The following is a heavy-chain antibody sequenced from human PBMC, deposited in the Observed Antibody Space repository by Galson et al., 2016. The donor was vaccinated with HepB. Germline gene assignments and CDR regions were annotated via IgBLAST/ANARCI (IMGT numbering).Heavy chain of an antibody. CDR1: GLDFRRYW. CDR2: INADGTAT. CDR3: TRETRWYFDL. V-gene: IGHV3-74*01. J-gene: IGHJ2*01. Sequence: SLRLSCAASGLDFRRYWMHWVRQTPGKGLVWVSRINADGTATGYAASVKGRFTISRDDAKNTLYLQMNTLRVEDTAVYYCTRETRWYFDLWGRGTLLTVSS.